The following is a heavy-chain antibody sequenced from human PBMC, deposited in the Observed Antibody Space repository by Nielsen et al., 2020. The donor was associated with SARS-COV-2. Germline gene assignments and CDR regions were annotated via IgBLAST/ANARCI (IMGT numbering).Heavy chain of an antibody. CDR2: IYYSGST. Sequence: SETLSLTCTVSGGSISSGGYYWSWIRQHPGKGLEWIGYIYYSGSTYYNPSLKSRVTISVDTSKNQFSLKLSSVTAADTAVYYCARGEGRYDILTGYREGLFDYWGQGTLVTVSS. V-gene: IGHV4-30-4*08. D-gene: IGHD3-9*01. CDR1: GGSISSGGYY. J-gene: IGHJ4*02. CDR3: ARGEGRYDILTGYREGLFDY.